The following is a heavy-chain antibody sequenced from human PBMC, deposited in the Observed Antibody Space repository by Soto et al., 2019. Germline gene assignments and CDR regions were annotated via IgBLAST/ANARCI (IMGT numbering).Heavy chain of an antibody. J-gene: IGHJ4*02. CDR1: GGSFSGYY. CDR2: INHSGST. V-gene: IGHV4-34*01. Sequence: SETLSLTCAVYGGSFSGYYWRWIRQPPRKGLEWIGEINHSGSTNYNPSLKSRVTISVDTSKNQFSLKLSSVTAADTAVYYCARGRIYYDFWSGYLRDYFDYWGQGTLVTVSS. D-gene: IGHD3-3*01. CDR3: ARGRIYYDFWSGYLRDYFDY.